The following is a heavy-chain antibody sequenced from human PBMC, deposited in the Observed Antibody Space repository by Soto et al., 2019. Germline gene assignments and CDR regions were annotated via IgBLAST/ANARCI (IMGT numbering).Heavy chain of an antibody. Sequence: QVTLKESGPVLVKPTETLTLTCTVSGFSLSNARMGVSWIRQPPGKALEWLAHIFSNDEKSYSTSLKSRLTISKDTSKSQVVLTMTNMDPVDTATYYCARMVHEYSSGWYVGYYYYGMDVWGQGTTVTVSS. J-gene: IGHJ6*02. CDR3: ARMVHEYSSGWYVGYYYYGMDV. V-gene: IGHV2-26*01. CDR1: GFSLSNARMG. CDR2: IFSNDEK. D-gene: IGHD6-19*01.